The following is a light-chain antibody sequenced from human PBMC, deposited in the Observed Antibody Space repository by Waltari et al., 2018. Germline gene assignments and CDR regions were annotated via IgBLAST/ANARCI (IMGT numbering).Light chain of an antibody. Sequence: QSALTQPASVSGSPGQSITISCTGTSSDVGGYNYVSWYQQHPGNAPKLMIYEVRNRPAGISIRFSGSKSGNTASLTISGLQAEDEADYYCNSYRSNTLGVFGTGTKVTVL. CDR2: EVR. J-gene: IGLJ1*01. CDR1: SSDVGGYNY. V-gene: IGLV2-14*01. CDR3: NSYRSNTLGV.